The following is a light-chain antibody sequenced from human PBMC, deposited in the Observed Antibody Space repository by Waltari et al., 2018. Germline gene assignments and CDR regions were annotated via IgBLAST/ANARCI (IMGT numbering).Light chain of an antibody. CDR2: DTS. CDR1: QSVRKY. J-gene: IGKJ4*02. CDR3: QQRNDWPLT. V-gene: IGKV3-11*01. Sequence: EIVLTQSPATLSLSPGERATPSCSASQSVRKYLAWYQQKPGQAPRLLIYDTSNRETGIPARFTGSGSGTDFTRTISNVEPEDFAVYYCQQRNDWPLTFGGGTKVEIK.